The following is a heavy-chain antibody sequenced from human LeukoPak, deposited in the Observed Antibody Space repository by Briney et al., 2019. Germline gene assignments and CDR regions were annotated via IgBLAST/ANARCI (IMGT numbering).Heavy chain of an antibody. J-gene: IGHJ3*02. CDR1: GGSISSYY. CDR2: IYTSGST. V-gene: IGHV4-4*07. D-gene: IGHD3-3*01. Sequence: SETLSLTCTVSGGSISSYYWSWIRQPAGKGLEWIGRIYTSGSTNYNPSLKSRVTMSVDTSKNQFSLKLSSVTAADTAVYYCARDFWSGYFHAFDIWGQGTMVTVSS. CDR3: ARDFWSGYFHAFDI.